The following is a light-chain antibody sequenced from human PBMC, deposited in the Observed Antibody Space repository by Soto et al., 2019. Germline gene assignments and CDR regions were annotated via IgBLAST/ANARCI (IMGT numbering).Light chain of an antibody. Sequence: QSALAQPASVSGSPGQSIAISCTGTSSDIGAYDYVSWYQQFPDKPPKLIIYEVSHRSSGVSDRFSGSKSVNTATLTISRLQAEDEADYYCSSYTGSSTRVFGTGTKLTVL. CDR3: SSYTGSSTRV. CDR1: SSDIGAYDY. J-gene: IGLJ1*01. V-gene: IGLV2-14*03. CDR2: EVS.